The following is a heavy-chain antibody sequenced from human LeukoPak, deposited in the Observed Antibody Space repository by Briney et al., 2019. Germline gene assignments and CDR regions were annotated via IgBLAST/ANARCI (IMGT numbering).Heavy chain of an antibody. CDR3: ARGTVTAPDY. V-gene: IGHV3-53*01. Sequence: GGPLRLSCAASGFTVSSNYMSWVRQAPGKGLEWVSVIYSGGNTYYADSVKGRFTISRDNSKNTLYLQMNRLRPEDTAVYYCARGTVTAPDYWGQGTLVTVSS. CDR1: GFTVSSNY. D-gene: IGHD2-21*02. J-gene: IGHJ4*02. CDR2: IYSGGNT.